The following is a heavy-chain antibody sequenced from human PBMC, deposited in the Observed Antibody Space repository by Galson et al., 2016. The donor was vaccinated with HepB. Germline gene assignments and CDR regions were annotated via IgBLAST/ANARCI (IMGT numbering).Heavy chain of an antibody. V-gene: IGHV1-18*01. D-gene: IGHD2-15*01. CDR3: ARDVGGNYFDL. CDR2: ISSHNGKT. CDR1: GYNFITYG. Sequence: SVKVSCKASGYNFITYGISWVRQAPGQGFEWIAWISSHNGKTKSAENLQGRVAMTRDKSTSTAYMELRSLTSDDTAVYYCARDVGGNYFDLWGQGSLVIVSS. J-gene: IGHJ4*02.